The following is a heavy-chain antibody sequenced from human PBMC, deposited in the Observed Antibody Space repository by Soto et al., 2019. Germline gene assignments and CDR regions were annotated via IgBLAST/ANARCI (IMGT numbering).Heavy chain of an antibody. D-gene: IGHD2-2*01. V-gene: IGHV1-46*03. CDR2: INPSGGST. Sequence: ASVKVSCKASGYTFTSYYMHWVRQAPGQGLEWMGIINPSGGSTSYAQKFQGRVTMTRDTSTSTVYMELSSLRSEDTAVYYCARDIADCSSTSCYDDYYYMDVWGKGTTVTVS. J-gene: IGHJ6*03. CDR1: GYTFTSYY. CDR3: ARDIADCSSTSCYDDYYYMDV.